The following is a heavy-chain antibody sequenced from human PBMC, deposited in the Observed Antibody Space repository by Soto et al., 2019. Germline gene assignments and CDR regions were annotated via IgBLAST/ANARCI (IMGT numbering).Heavy chain of an antibody. V-gene: IGHV1-2*04. D-gene: IGHD7-27*01. CDR3: ARHLLTEDNDAFDI. CDR1: GYTFTGYY. CDR2: INPNSGGT. J-gene: IGHJ3*02. Sequence: ASVKVSCKASGYTFTGYYMHWVRQAPGQGLEWMGWINPNSGGTNYAQKFQGWVAMTRETSISTAYMELSRLRSDDTAVYYCARHLLTEDNDAFDIWGQGTMVTVAS.